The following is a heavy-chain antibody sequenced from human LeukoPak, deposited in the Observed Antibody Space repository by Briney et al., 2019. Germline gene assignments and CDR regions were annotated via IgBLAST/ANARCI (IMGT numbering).Heavy chain of an antibody. CDR2: IYWDDDK. J-gene: IGHJ3*02. V-gene: IGHV2-5*02. Sequence: SGPTLVNPTQTLTLTCTFSGFSLSTSGVGVGWIRQPPGKALEWLALIYWDDDKRYSPSLKSRLTITKDTSKNQVVLTMTNMDPVDTATYYCAHATPVDEPEVDILTGYPISGVGAFDIWGQGTMVTVSS. D-gene: IGHD3-9*01. CDR1: GFSLSTSGVG. CDR3: AHATPVDEPEVDILTGYPISGVGAFDI.